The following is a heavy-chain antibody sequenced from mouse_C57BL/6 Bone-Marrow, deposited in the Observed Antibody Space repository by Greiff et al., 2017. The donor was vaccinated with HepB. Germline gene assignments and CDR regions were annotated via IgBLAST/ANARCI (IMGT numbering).Heavy chain of an antibody. CDR2: IYPGDGDT. V-gene: IGHV1-82*01. Sequence: QVQLQQSGPELVKPGASVKISCKASAYAFSSSWMNWVKQRPGKGLEWIGRIYPGDGDTNYNGKFKGKATLTADKSSSTAYMQLSSLTSEDSAVYFCARWTTVVAKGAMDYWGQGTSVTVSS. CDR3: ARWTTVVAKGAMDY. CDR1: AYAFSSSW. J-gene: IGHJ4*01. D-gene: IGHD1-1*01.